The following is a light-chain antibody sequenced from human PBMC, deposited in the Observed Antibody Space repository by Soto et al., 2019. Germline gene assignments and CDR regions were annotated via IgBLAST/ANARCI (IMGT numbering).Light chain of an antibody. CDR2: EVN. CDR1: SGDVGNYNL. V-gene: IGLV2-23*02. Sequence: QSVLTQPASVSGSPGQSITISCTGTSGDVGNYNLVSWYQQHPGKAHKLMIYEVNKWPSGVSNRFSGSKSGNTASLTIFGLQAEDEADYYCCSYVGSSTSYVFGTGTKVTVL. CDR3: CSYVGSSTSYV. J-gene: IGLJ1*01.